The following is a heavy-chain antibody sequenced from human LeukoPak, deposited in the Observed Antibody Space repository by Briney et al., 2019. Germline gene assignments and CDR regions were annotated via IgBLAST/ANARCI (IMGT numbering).Heavy chain of an antibody. CDR2: IYYSGTT. J-gene: IGHJ4*02. D-gene: IGHD2-21*02. CDR3: ARLLSSVVTKFDY. Sequence: SETLSLTCVVSSGSISSSNWWTWVRQPPGKGLEWIGSIYYSGTTHYNPSLKSRVTISVDTSENQFSLKLSSVTAADTAVYYCARLLSSVVTKFDYWGQGTLVTVSS. CDR1: SGSISSSNW. V-gene: IGHV4-39*01.